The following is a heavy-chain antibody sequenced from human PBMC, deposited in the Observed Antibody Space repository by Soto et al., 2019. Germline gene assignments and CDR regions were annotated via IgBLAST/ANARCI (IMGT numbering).Heavy chain of an antibody. V-gene: IGHV3-74*01. J-gene: IGHJ4*02. Sequence: GESLKISCAASGFTFSSNWMYWVRQAPGKGLLWVSRINSDGSSTNYADSVQGRFTISRDNAKNTLYLQMNSLRVEDTAVYYCVRAYYSSSRLNWGQGTLVTVSS. CDR3: VRAYYSSSRLN. CDR2: INSDGSST. D-gene: IGHD6-13*01. CDR1: GFTFSSNW.